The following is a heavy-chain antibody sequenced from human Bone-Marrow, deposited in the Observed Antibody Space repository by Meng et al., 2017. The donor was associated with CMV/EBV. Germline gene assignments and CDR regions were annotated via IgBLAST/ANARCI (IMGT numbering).Heavy chain of an antibody. Sequence: GGSLRLSCAASGFTFSDYYMSWIRQAPGKGLEWVSAISGKGVGTYYADSVKGRCTISRDNSKNTLYLQMNSLRAEDTAVYYCAKVYSNYLIYFDYWGQGTLVTVSS. D-gene: IGHD4-11*01. CDR2: ISGKGVGT. CDR3: AKVYSNYLIYFDY. V-gene: IGHV3-23*01. J-gene: IGHJ4*02. CDR1: GFTFSDYY.